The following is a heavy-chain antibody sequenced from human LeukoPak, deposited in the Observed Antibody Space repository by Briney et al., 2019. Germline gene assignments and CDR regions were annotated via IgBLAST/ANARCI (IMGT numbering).Heavy chain of an antibody. Sequence: PSETLSLTCTVSGYSISSGYYWGWIRQPPGKGLEWIGSIYHSGSTYYNPSLKSRVTISVDTSKNQFSLKLSSVTAADTAVYYCEFTTVVTPNYFDYWGQGTLVTVSS. V-gene: IGHV4-38-2*02. CDR3: EFTTVVTPNYFDY. D-gene: IGHD4-23*01. CDR2: IYHSGST. CDR1: GYSISSGYY. J-gene: IGHJ4*02.